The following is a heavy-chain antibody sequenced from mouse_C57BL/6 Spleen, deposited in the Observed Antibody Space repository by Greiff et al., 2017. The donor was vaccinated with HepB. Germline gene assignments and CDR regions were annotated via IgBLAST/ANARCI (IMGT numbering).Heavy chain of an antibody. Sequence: VQRVESGAELVKPGASVKISCKASGYAFSDYWMNWVKQRPGKGLEWIGQIYPGDGSTNFHGECKGKATLTADKSSSTAYIQLSSLTSEDSAVYFCARGTSFAYWGQGTLVTVSA. CDR2: IYPGDGST. CDR3: ARGTSFAY. J-gene: IGHJ3*01. D-gene: IGHD3-3*01. V-gene: IGHV1-80*01. CDR1: GYAFSDYW.